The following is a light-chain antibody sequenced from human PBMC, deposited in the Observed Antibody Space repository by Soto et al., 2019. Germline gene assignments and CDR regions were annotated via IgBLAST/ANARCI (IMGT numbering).Light chain of an antibody. V-gene: IGLV2-18*02. Sequence: QSALTQPPSVSGSPGQSVTISCTGTSTDFVSYNRVSWYQQPPGTAPKLMIYEVSNRHSGVSNRFSGSKSGNTASLTISGLQAEDEADYYCNSYRTNYTWLFGGGTKLTVL. J-gene: IGLJ3*02. CDR2: EVS. CDR3: NSYRTNYTWL. CDR1: STDFVSYNR.